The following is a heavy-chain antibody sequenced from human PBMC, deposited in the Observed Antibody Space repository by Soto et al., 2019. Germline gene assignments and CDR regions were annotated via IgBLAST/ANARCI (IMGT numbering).Heavy chain of an antibody. CDR3: AKDLRSSRYWYFDL. Sequence: GGSLRLSCVASGFTFSSYTMNWVRQAPGEGLEWVSSISSSGGTTYYADSVKGRFTISRDNSKNTLDLQMNSLRAEDTAVYYCAKDLRSSRYWYFDLWGRGTLVTVSS. CDR1: GFTFSSYT. V-gene: IGHV3-23*01. CDR2: ISSSGGTT. J-gene: IGHJ2*01.